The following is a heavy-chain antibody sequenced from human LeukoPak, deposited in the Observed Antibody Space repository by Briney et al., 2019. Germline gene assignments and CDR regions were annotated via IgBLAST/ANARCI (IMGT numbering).Heavy chain of an antibody. CDR1: GFSFSTYG. D-gene: IGHD5-24*01. CDR3: ARDPRWLQSGDLFDY. Sequence: GGSLRLSCAASGFSFSTYGMHWVRQAPGKGLEWVGVISYDGRNKYYQDSVKGRFTISRDNAKNTLYLQMNSLRAEDTAVYYCARDPRWLQSGDLFDYWGQGTLVTVSS. V-gene: IGHV3-30*03. CDR2: ISYDGRNK. J-gene: IGHJ4*02.